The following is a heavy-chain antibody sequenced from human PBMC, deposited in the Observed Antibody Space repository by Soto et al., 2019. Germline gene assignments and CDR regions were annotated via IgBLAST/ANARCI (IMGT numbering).Heavy chain of an antibody. CDR1: GFTFSNAW. D-gene: IGHD3-10*01. CDR3: TTLYYYGSGSYYKTKTIFNWFAP. J-gene: IGHJ5*02. CDR2: IKSKTDGGTT. Sequence: EVQLVESGGGLVKPGGSLRLSCAASGFTFSNAWMNWVRQAPGKGLAWVGRIKSKTDGGTTDYAAPVKGRFTISRDDSKNTLYLQMNSLKTEDTAVYYCTTLYYYGSGSYYKTKTIFNWFAPWVQGTLVIVSS. V-gene: IGHV3-15*07.